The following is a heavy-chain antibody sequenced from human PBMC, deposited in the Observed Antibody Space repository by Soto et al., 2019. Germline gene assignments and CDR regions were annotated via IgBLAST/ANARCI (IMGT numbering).Heavy chain of an antibody. CDR2: ISSSSSYI. CDR3: ARVGYSSGWLPDY. Sequence: EVQLVESGGGLVKPGGSLRLSCAASGFTFSSNSMKWVRQAPGKGLEWVSLISSSSSYIYYADSVKGRFTISRDNAKNSLYLQMNSLRGEDTAVYYCARVGYSSGWLPDYWGQGTLVTVSS. CDR1: GFTFSSNS. V-gene: IGHV3-21*01. J-gene: IGHJ4*02. D-gene: IGHD6-19*01.